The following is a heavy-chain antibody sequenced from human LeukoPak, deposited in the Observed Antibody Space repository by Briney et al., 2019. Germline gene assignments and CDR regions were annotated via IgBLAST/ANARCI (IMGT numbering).Heavy chain of an antibody. V-gene: IGHV4-30-2*01. Sequence: SQTLSLTCAVSGGSISSGGYSWSWIRQPPGKGLEWIGYIYHSGSTYYNPSLKSRVTISVDRSKKQFSLKLSSVTAADTAVYYCARGGSGDAFDIWGQGTMVTVSS. CDR1: GGSISSGGYS. J-gene: IGHJ3*02. CDR2: IYHSGST. CDR3: ARGGSGDAFDI. D-gene: IGHD3-10*01.